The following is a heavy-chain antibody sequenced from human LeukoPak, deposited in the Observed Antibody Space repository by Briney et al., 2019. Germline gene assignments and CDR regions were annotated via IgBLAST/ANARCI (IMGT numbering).Heavy chain of an antibody. V-gene: IGHV4-39*01. CDR3: ARLWVVGAYYFDY. J-gene: IGHJ4*02. CDR1: GGSISSSSYY. Sequence: PSETLSLTCAVSGGSISSSSYYWGWIRQPPGKGLEWIGSIYYSGSTYYNPSLKSRVTISVDTSKNQFSLMLSSVTAADTAVYYCARLWVVGAYYFDYWGQGTLVTVSS. CDR2: IYYSGST. D-gene: IGHD2-15*01.